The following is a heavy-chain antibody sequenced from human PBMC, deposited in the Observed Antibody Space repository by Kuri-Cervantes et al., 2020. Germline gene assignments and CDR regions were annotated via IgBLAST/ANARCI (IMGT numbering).Heavy chain of an antibody. CDR1: GFTFDDYA. J-gene: IGHJ6*04. Sequence: GGSLRLSCAASGFTFDDYAMHWVRQAPGKGLEWVSGITWSSSRIGYADSVKGRFTISRDNSKNALYLQMNSLRPEDTALYYCVKDTVWNSQIDYNMDVWGKGTSVTVSS. CDR2: ITWSSSRI. V-gene: IGHV3-9*01. CDR3: VKDTVWNSQIDYNMDV. D-gene: IGHD1/OR15-1a*01.